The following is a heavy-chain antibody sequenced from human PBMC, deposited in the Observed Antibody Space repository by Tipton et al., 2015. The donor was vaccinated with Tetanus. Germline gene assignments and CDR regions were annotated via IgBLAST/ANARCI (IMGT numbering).Heavy chain of an antibody. J-gene: IGHJ4*02. CDR1: GFSFSSYA. Sequence: SLRLSCAASGFSFSSYAMTWVRQAPGRGLEWVSAISGSGEGKFYADSVKGRFTISRDNSKNTLYLQMNSLRPEDTAVYYCAKLKQWTQPDYWGRGTLVTVSS. CDR3: AKLKQWTQPDY. CDR2: ISGSGEGK. D-gene: IGHD6-19*01. V-gene: IGHV3-23*01.